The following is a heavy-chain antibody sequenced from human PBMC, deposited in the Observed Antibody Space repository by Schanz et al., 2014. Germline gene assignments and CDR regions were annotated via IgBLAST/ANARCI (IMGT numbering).Heavy chain of an antibody. CDR3: AGAVATIRADSFDI. D-gene: IGHD5-12*01. CDR2: INSRSNFI. J-gene: IGHJ3*02. Sequence: VQLVESGGGVVRPGGSLRLSCTASRIIFGTYSMNWIRQTPKGLEWVSSINSRSNFIYYADSVKGRFTISRDNAKNSLYLQMNSLRAEDTAVYYCAGAVATIRADSFDIWGQGTMXAVSS. CDR1: RIIFGTYS. V-gene: IGHV3-21*01.